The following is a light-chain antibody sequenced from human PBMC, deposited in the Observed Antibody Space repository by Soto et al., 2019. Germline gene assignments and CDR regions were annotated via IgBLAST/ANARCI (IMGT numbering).Light chain of an antibody. J-gene: IGKJ3*01. CDR2: GAS. CDR3: QQYGSTGRFT. V-gene: IGKV3-20*01. Sequence: EIVLTQSPCTLSLSPGERATLSCRASQSVSSSYLAWYQQKPGQAPRLLIYGASSRATGIPDRFSGSGSGTEFTLTISRLEPADFAVYYCQQYGSTGRFTFGPGTKVDIK. CDR1: QSVSSSY.